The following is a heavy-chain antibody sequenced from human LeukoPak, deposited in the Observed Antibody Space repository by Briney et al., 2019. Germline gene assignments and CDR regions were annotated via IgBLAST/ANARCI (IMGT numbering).Heavy chain of an antibody. V-gene: IGHV3-11*01. D-gene: IGHD6-13*01. CDR1: GFTFSDYY. CDR3: VKDILEAGLFFVY. Sequence: GESLKISCAASGFTFSDYYMSWIRQAPGKGLEWISYISHRVSDVQYADSVKGRFTISRDNARNSLYLQMNGLRAEDTAVYYCVKDILEAGLFFVYWGLGTLVTVSS. J-gene: IGHJ4*02. CDR2: ISHRVSDV.